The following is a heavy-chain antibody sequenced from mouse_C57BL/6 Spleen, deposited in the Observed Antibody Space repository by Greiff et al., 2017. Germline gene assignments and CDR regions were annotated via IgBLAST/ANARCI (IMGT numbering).Heavy chain of an antibody. Sequence: QVQLKQPGTELVKPGASVKLSCKASGYTFTSYWMHWVKQRPGQGLEWIGNINPSNGGTNYNEKFKSKATLTVDKSSSTAYMQLSSLTSEDSAVYYCARGDDGYYGLYWYFDVWGTGTTVTVSS. CDR2: INPSNGGT. V-gene: IGHV1-53*01. CDR1: GYTFTSYW. CDR3: ARGDDGYYGLYWYFDV. D-gene: IGHD2-3*01. J-gene: IGHJ1*03.